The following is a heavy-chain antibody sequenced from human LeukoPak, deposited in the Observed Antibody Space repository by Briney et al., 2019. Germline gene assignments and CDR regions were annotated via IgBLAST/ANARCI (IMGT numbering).Heavy chain of an antibody. Sequence: PSETLSLTCTVSGGSISSSSYYWGWIRQPPGKGLEWVGSIYYSGSTYYNPSLKSRVTISVDTSKNQFSLKLSSVTAADTAVYYCARDLLTMVRGVPNWFDPWGQGTLVTVSS. CDR3: ARDLLTMVRGVPNWFDP. CDR1: GGSISSSSYY. J-gene: IGHJ5*02. V-gene: IGHV4-39*07. CDR2: IYYSGST. D-gene: IGHD3-10*01.